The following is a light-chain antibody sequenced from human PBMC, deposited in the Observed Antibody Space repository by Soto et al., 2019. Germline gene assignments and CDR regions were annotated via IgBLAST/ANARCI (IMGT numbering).Light chain of an antibody. CDR3: LLDFSYFWA. Sequence: IQMAQSPSSLSASVGDRVTISCRAGQAIRTALGWYQQKPGKPPKLLIYAASTLQGGVPPRFSGSGSGTDFTLTISSLQPEDFATYYCLLDFSYFWAFGQGTKVDI. CDR2: AAS. V-gene: IGKV1-6*01. J-gene: IGKJ1*01. CDR1: QAIRTA.